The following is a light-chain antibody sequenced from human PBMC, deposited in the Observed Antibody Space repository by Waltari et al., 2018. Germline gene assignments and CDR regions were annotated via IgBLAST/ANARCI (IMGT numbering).Light chain of an antibody. CDR1: QYISTY. CDR2: AAS. V-gene: IGKV1-39*01. CDR3: QQSYNTPRT. Sequence: DFQMTQSPSSLSASVGDRVTITCRASQYISTYLNWYQHRPGKAPNLLIYAASTLRSGVPSRFSGSGYGTDFTLTISSLQPEDFATYFCQQSYNTPRTFGQGTKV. J-gene: IGKJ1*01.